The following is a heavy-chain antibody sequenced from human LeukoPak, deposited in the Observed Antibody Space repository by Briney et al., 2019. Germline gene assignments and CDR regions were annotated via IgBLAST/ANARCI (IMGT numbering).Heavy chain of an antibody. D-gene: IGHD4-23*01. J-gene: IGHJ4*02. CDR2: ISPSSGGT. Sequence: ASVKVSCKASGSTFTGYYVHWVRQAPGQGLEWMGWISPSSGGTNYAQKFQGRVTMTRDTSISTVYMELSRLRSDDTAVYYCARGTRWYHDYWGQGTLITVSS. V-gene: IGHV1-2*02. CDR1: GSTFTGYY. CDR3: ARGTRWYHDY.